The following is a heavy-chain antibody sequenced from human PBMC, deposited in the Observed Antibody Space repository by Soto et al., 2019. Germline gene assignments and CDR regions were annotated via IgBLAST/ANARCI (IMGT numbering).Heavy chain of an antibody. V-gene: IGHV4-39*01. CDR3: ARLHCSAGSCYRGA. CDR1: GASVGTISCY. Sequence: QLQLQESAPRLVKPSEPLAPTCSVSGASVGTISCYQGWIRQPPGTGLEWIGSVDHSGSTFYNPSLKSRLTISVDMSKNQFSLKLSSVTAADTAVYYWARLHCSAGSCYRGAWGQGTLVTVSS. D-gene: IGHD2-15*01. CDR2: VDHSGST. J-gene: IGHJ4*02.